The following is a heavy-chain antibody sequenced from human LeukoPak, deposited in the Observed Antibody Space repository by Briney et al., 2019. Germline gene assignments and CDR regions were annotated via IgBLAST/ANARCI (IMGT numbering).Heavy chain of an antibody. CDR1: GFTLSSYA. J-gene: IGHJ4*02. CDR3: ARDDRWLQFNN. D-gene: IGHD5-24*01. V-gene: IGHV3-23*01. Sequence: GGSLRLSCAASGFTLSSYAMSWVRQAPGKGLEWVSGITGSADITYYADSVKGRFTISRDNSKNTLYLQINSLRAEDTAVYFCARDDRWLQFNNWGQGTLVTVSS. CDR2: ITGSADIT.